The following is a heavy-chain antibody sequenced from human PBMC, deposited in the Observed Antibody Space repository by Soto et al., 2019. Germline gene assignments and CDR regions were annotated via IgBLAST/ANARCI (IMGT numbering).Heavy chain of an antibody. Sequence: EVQLVESGGGLVQPGGSLRLSCAASGSDFSDHHRDWVRQSPGKGLEWIGRIRNRANSYTTDYAASVKGRFTISRDDSKNSMFLQIDSLKTEDTAVYYCARRITGSPPADGGSWGQGTLVTVSS. D-gene: IGHD1-20*01. CDR2: IRNRANSYTT. CDR3: ARRITGSPPADGGS. CDR1: GSDFSDHH. J-gene: IGHJ5*02. V-gene: IGHV3-72*01.